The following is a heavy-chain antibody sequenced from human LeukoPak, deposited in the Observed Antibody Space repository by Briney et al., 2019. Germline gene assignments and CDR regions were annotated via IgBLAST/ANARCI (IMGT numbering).Heavy chain of an antibody. CDR3: ARRLNWGFSDF. Sequence: GGSLRLSCAASGFTFSSYAMSWVRQAPGRGLEWVSSVSPSGGETFYAASVKGRFTISRDESQNTVYLQLSSLSAEDTAVYYCARRLNWGFSDFWGQGTLVTVSS. CDR2: VSPSGGET. D-gene: IGHD7-27*01. CDR1: GFTFSSYA. V-gene: IGHV3-23*01. J-gene: IGHJ4*02.